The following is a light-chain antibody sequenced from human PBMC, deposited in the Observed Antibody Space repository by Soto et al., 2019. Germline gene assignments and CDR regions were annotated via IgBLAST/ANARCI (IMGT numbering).Light chain of an antibody. J-gene: IGKJ5*01. CDR2: HAS. CDR3: LQDYNYPIT. CDR1: QSISNW. V-gene: IGKV1-5*01. Sequence: QMTQSPSTLPASVGDRVTITCWASQSISNWLAWYQRKPGTAPKVLIYHASNLQSGVPSRFSGSGSGTEFTLTISSLQPDDFATYYCLQDYNYPITFGQGTRLENK.